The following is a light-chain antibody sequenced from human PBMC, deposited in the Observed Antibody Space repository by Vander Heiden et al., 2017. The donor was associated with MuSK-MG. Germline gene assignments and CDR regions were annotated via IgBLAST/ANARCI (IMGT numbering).Light chain of an antibody. CDR1: QDISNC. CDR2: DAY. J-gene: IGKJ4*01. CDR3: QQYDNLLT. Sequence: DIQMTQSPSPLSASVGDRVTITCQASQDISNCLNWYQQKPGKAPKLLIYDAYNLEKGSPSKFSGSGSGTDFTFTMSSLQTEDIATYYCQQYDNLLTFGGGTKVEIK. V-gene: IGKV1-33*01.